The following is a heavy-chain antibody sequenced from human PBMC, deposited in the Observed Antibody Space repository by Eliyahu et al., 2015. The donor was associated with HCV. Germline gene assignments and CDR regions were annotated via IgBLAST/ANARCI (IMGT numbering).Heavy chain of an antibody. J-gene: IGHJ5*02. CDR2: ITHSGST. Sequence: QVQQEPWGAGLLKPSETLSLSCTVHGGPFSAYSWTGIRQPPGKGLEWVGEITHSGSTNYNPSLKRRVTISMDKSKNQFSLMLNSVTAADTAVYYCAVVPAAVGSFYNWFDPWGQGTLVTVSS. CDR3: AVVPAAVGSFYNWFDP. CDR1: GGPFSAYS. D-gene: IGHD2-2*01. V-gene: IGHV4-34*02.